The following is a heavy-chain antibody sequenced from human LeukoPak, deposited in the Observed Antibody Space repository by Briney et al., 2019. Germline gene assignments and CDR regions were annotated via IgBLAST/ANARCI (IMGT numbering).Heavy chain of an antibody. CDR1: GFTFSSYA. CDR3: ATEPESDYYDSSGYYIDY. D-gene: IGHD3-22*01. CDR2: ISGSGGST. V-gene: IGHV3-23*01. Sequence: PGGSLRLSCAASGFTFSSYAMSWVRQAPGKGLEWVSAISGSGGSTYYADSVKGRFTISRDNSKNTLYLQMNSLRAEDTAVYYSATEPESDYYDSSGYYIDYWGQGTLVTVSS. J-gene: IGHJ4*02.